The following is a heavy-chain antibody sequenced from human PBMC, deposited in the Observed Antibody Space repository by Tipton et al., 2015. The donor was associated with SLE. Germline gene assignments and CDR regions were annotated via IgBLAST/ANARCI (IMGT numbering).Heavy chain of an antibody. J-gene: IGHJ3*02. D-gene: IGHD2-2*01. V-gene: IGHV4-38-2*01. CDR2: IYHSGST. CDR1: TYSITTASY. CDR3: ARRPTRNDAFDI. Sequence: TLSLTCSVSTYSITTASYWGWIRQPPGKDLEWIGSIYHSGSTFYNPSLESRVTISVDTSKNQFSLKLNSVTAADTAVYYCARRPTRNDAFDIWGQGKMVTVSS.